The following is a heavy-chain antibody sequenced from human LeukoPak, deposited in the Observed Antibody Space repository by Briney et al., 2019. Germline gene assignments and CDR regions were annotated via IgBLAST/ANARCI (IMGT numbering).Heavy chain of an antibody. D-gene: IGHD6-6*01. J-gene: IGHJ4*02. CDR1: GFTFNTHA. V-gene: IGHV3-30-3*01. CDR3: ATGRARGRFDNSWSLVYFDF. Sequence: SGGSLRLSCVASGFTFNTHAMNWVRQAPGKRPEWVAVISYDGNNKYNADSVNGRFTISRDNSKSILYLEMSSLRVQDTAVYFCATGRARGRFDNSWSLVYFDFWGQGNLVTVSS. CDR2: ISYDGNNK.